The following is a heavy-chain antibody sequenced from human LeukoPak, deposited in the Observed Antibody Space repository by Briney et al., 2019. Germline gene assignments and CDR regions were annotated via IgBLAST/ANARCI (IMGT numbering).Heavy chain of an antibody. V-gene: IGHV3-23*01. CDR2: ISGSGGST. CDR1: GFTFSSYA. J-gene: IGHJ4*02. D-gene: IGHD1-26*01. Sequence: PGGSLRLSCAASGFTFSSYAMSWVRQAPGKGLEWVSAISGSGGSTYYADSVKGRFTISRDNSRNALYLQMNSLRAEDTAVFYCAKAQRQRELLLVGFDYWGQGTLVTVSS. CDR3: AKAQRQRELLLVGFDY.